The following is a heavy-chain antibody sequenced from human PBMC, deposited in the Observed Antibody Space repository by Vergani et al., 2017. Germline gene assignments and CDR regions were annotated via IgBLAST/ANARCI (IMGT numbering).Heavy chain of an antibody. CDR1: GGSISSGSYY. Sequence: QVQLQESGPGLVKPSQTLSLTCTVSGGSISSGSYYWSWIRQPAGKGLEWIGRIYTSGSTNYNPSLKSRVTISVDTSKNQFSLQLSSVTAADTAGYYWGRDEWEHRGGGPNDYWGQGTLVTVSS. CDR2: IYTSGST. J-gene: IGHJ4*02. V-gene: IGHV4-61*02. D-gene: IGHD1-26*01. CDR3: GRDEWEHRGGGPNDY.